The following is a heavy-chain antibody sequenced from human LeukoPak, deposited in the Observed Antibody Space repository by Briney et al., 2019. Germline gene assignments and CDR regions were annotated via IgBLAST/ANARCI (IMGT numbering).Heavy chain of an antibody. CDR2: INHSGST. CDR3: ARGVHYYYGMDV. Sequence: PSETLSLTCAVYGGSFSGYYWSWIRQPPGKGLEWIGEINHSGSTNYNPSLKSRVTISVDTSKNQFSLKLSSVTAADTAVYYCARGVHYYYGMDVWGQGTTVTVSS. J-gene: IGHJ6*02. CDR1: GGSFSGYY. V-gene: IGHV4-34*01.